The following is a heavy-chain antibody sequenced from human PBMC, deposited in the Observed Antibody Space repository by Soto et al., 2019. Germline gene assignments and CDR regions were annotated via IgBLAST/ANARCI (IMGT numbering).Heavy chain of an antibody. D-gene: IGHD2-2*02. V-gene: IGHV1-18*01. J-gene: IGHJ6*03. CDR1: GYTFTSYG. CDR2: ISVYNGNA. Sequence: ASVKVSCKASGYTFTSYGISWVRQAPGQGLEWMGWISVYNGNANYAQKLQGRVTMTTDTSTSTAYMELRSLRSDDTAVYYCATEIPHFPMNVWGKGTTVTVSS. CDR3: ATEIPHFPMNV.